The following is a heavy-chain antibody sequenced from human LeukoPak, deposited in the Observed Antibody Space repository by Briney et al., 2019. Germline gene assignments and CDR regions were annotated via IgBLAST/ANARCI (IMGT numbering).Heavy chain of an antibody. D-gene: IGHD3-16*02. V-gene: IGHV3-7*03. CDR2: IRQDGSVQ. CDR1: GFTFSSHW. CDR3: AKRGVVVRVFLVGFHKEAYYFDS. Sequence: GGSLRLSCAASGFTFSSHWMTWVRQAPGKGLEWVANIRQDGSVQNYVDSVKGRFTISRDNSKNTLFLQMDRLRAEDTAVYFCAKRGVVVRVFLVGFHKEAYYFDSWGQGAQVTVSS. J-gene: IGHJ4*02.